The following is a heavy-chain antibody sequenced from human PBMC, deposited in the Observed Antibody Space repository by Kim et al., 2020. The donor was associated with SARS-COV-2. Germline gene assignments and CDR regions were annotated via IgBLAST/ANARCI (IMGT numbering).Heavy chain of an antibody. V-gene: IGHV3-23*01. CDR3: AKDVGGSGWYYFDY. Sequence: GGSLRLSCTASGFTFSSYAMNWVRQAPGKGLEWVSSITTSGAGTYYADSVRGRFTISRDNSKNTLYLQMNSLRAEDTAVYHCAKDVGGSGWYYFDYWGQGTLVTVSS. D-gene: IGHD6-19*01. CDR1: GFTFSSYA. CDR2: ITTSGAGT. J-gene: IGHJ4*02.